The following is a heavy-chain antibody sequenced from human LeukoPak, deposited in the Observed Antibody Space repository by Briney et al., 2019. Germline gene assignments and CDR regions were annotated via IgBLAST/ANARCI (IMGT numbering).Heavy chain of an antibody. Sequence: AGGSLRLSCAASGFTVSSNYMNWVRQAPGKGLEWVSLIYTGGGTYYADSVKGRFTISRDNSRNTPYLQMHSLRAEDTAVYYCARERGGGAFDIWGQGTMVTVSS. J-gene: IGHJ3*02. CDR2: IYTGGGT. D-gene: IGHD3-10*01. CDR1: GFTVSSNY. V-gene: IGHV3-53*01. CDR3: ARERGGGAFDI.